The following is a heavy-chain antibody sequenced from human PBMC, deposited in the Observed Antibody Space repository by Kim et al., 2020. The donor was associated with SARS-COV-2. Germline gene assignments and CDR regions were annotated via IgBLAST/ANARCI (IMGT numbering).Heavy chain of an antibody. CDR3: TTVIEVGATLDAFDI. Sequence: GGSLRLSCAASGFTFSNAWMSWVRQAPGKGLEWVGRIKSKTDGGTTDYAAPVKGRFTISRDDSKNTLYLQMNSLKTEDTAVYYCTTVIEVGATLDAFDIWGQGTMVTVSS. J-gene: IGHJ3*02. CDR1: GFTFSNAW. D-gene: IGHD1-26*01. CDR2: IKSKTDGGTT. V-gene: IGHV3-15*01.